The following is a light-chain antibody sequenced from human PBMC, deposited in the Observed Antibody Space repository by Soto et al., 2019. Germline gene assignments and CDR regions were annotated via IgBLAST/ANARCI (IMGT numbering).Light chain of an antibody. Sequence: SYELTQPPSLSVAPGQTASITCSGDKLGDKYASWYQQKPGQSPVLVIYQDIRRPSGIPERFSGSSSGNTATLTISGTQAMDEADYYCQAWDINTMVFGGGTKLTVL. V-gene: IGLV3-1*01. CDR2: QDI. CDR1: KLGDKY. CDR3: QAWDINTMV. J-gene: IGLJ2*01.